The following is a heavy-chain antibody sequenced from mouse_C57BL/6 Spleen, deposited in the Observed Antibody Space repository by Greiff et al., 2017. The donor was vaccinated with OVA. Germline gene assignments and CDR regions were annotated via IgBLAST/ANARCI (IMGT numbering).Heavy chain of an antibody. V-gene: IGHV1-64*01. CDR3: TYDYDEGFAY. J-gene: IGHJ3*01. Sequence: VKLQQPGAELVKPGASVKLSCKASGYTFTSYWMHWVKQRPGQGLEWIGMIHPNSGSTNYNEKFKSKATLTVDKSSSTAYMQLSSLTSEDSAVYYCTYDYDEGFAYWGQGTLVTVSA. D-gene: IGHD2-4*01. CDR2: IHPNSGST. CDR1: GYTFTSYW.